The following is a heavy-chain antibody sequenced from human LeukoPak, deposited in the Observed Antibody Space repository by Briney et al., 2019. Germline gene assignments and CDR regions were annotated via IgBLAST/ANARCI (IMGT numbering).Heavy chain of an antibody. CDR3: ARGLGYCSSTSCWEQRRFDP. D-gene: IGHD2-2*01. CDR1: GVSISSSSYY. V-gene: IGHV4-39*01. J-gene: IGHJ5*02. CDR2: IYYSGST. Sequence: PSETLSLTCTVSGVSISSSSYYWGWIRQPPGKGLEWIGSIYYSGSTYYNPSLKSRVTISVDTSKNQFSLKLSSVTAADTAVYYCARGLGYCSSTSCWEQRRFDPWGQGTLVTVSS.